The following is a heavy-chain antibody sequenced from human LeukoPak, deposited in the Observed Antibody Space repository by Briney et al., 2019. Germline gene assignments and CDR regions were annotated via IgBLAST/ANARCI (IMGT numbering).Heavy chain of an antibody. D-gene: IGHD6-13*01. J-gene: IGHJ4*02. CDR3: ATDRAPAASSSDFDY. V-gene: IGHV3-30*04. CDR2: ISYYGTQK. CDR1: VFTFSSYS. Sequence: GRSLRLSCAASVFTFSSYSIHWVRQTPGNWLEWVSAISYYGTQKFYADSGNGRFTLSRDNSKNTMYLKMNSLTTEDTAVYFCATDRAPAASSSDFDYWGQGTLVTVSS.